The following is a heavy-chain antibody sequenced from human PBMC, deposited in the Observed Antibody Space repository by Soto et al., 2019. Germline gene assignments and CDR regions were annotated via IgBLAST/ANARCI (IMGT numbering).Heavy chain of an antibody. D-gene: IGHD2-2*01. J-gene: IGHJ6*02. V-gene: IGHV4-31*03. CDR3: ARDREGCISTSCYAYYYYGMDV. CDR2: IYYSGST. CDR1: GGSISSGGYY. Sequence: PSETLSLTCTVSGGSISSGGYYWSWIRQHPGKGLEWIGYIYYSGSTYYNPSLKSRVTISVDTSKNQFSLKLSSVTAADTAVYYCARDREGCISTSCYAYYYYGMDVWGQGTTVTVSS.